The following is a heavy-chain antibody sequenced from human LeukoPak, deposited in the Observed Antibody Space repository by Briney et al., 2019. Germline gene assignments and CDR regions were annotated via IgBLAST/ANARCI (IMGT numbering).Heavy chain of an antibody. CDR2: IKQDGSEK. CDR1: GFTFSSSW. D-gene: IGHD6-6*01. J-gene: IGHJ5*02. Sequence: GGSLRLSCAASGFTFSSSWMSWVRQAPGKGLEWVANIKQDGSEKYYVGSVKGRFTISRDNAKNSLYLQMDSLRAEDTAVYHCARDGPYSSSATHPPWGRGTLVTVSS. V-gene: IGHV3-7*03. CDR3: ARDGPYSSSATHPP.